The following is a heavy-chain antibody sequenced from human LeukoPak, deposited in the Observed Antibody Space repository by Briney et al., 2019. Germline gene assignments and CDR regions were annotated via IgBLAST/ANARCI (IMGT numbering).Heavy chain of an antibody. CDR1: GDSVSSNSAA. CDR2: TYYRSKWYN. Sequence: SQTLSLTCAISGDSVSSNSAAWNWISQSPSRGLKWLGRTYYRSKWYNDYAVSVKSRITINPDTSKNQFSLQLNSVTPEDTAVYYCAKEYSSSSSWFDTWGQGTRVTVSS. D-gene: IGHD6-6*01. J-gene: IGHJ5*02. V-gene: IGHV6-1*01. CDR3: AKEYSSSSSWFDT.